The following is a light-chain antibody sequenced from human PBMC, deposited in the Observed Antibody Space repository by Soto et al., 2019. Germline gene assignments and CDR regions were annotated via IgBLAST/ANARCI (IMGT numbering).Light chain of an antibody. CDR3: QQYNSYPYT. CDR2: KAS. CDR1: QSITSW. Sequence: DIQMTQSPSTLSASAGDRVTITCRASQSITSWLAWYQQIPGKAPNLLIYKASSLEAGVPSRFSGSGSGTEFTLTISSLQPDDFATYYCQQYNSYPYTFGQGTKLEIK. V-gene: IGKV1-5*03. J-gene: IGKJ2*01.